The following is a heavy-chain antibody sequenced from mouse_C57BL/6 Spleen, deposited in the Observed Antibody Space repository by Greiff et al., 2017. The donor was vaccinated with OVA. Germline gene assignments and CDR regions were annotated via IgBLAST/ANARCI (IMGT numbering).Heavy chain of an antibody. V-gene: IGHV1-52*01. CDR2: IDPADSET. J-gene: IGHJ2*01. D-gene: IGHD2-3*01. CDR1: GYTFTSYW. Sequence: VQLQQPGAELVRPGSSVKLSCKASGYTFTSYWMHWVKQRPIQGLEWIGNIDPADSETHYNQKFKDKATLTVDKSSSTAYMQLSSLTSEDSAVYCGARDGDGYYDFDYWGQGTTLTVSS. CDR3: ARDGDGYYDFDY.